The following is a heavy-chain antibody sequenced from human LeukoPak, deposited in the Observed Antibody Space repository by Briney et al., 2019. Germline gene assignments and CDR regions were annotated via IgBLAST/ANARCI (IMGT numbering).Heavy chain of an antibody. CDR3: AGDRDDYYFDY. J-gene: IGHJ4*02. D-gene: IGHD4/OR15-4a*01. V-gene: IGHV3-30-3*01. Sequence: GGSLRLSCAASGFSFSSYSMNWVRQAPGKGLEWVTVISYDGSNKYYADSVKGRFIISRDNSKNTLYPRMNSLRAEDTAVYYCAGDRDDYYFDYWGQGTLVTVSS. CDR1: GFSFSSYS. CDR2: ISYDGSNK.